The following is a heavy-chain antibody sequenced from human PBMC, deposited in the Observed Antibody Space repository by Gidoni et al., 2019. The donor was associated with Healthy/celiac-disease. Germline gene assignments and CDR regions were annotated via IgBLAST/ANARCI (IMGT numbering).Heavy chain of an antibody. J-gene: IGHJ4*02. CDR1: GFSLSTSGVG. CDR2: IYWDDDK. CDR3: AHLRSPPYIVATISDYFDY. V-gene: IGHV2-5*02. D-gene: IGHD5-12*01. Sequence: QITLKEAGPTLVKPTQTLTLPCTFSGFSLSTSGVGVGWIRQPPGKALECLALIYWDDDKRYSPSLKSRLTITKDTSKNQVVLTMTNMDPVDTATYYCAHLRSPPYIVATISDYFDYWCQGTLVTVSS.